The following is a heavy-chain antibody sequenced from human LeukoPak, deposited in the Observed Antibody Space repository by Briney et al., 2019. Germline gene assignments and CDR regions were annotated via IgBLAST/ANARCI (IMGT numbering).Heavy chain of an antibody. D-gene: IGHD6-13*01. V-gene: IGHV4-39*07. Sequence: SETLSLTCAVSGASISGSGYYWGWIRQPPGKGLAWIGNIYYSGSTYYNASLQSRVTISIDMSKNEFSLRLNSVTAADTAVYYCARGKGIAGTFDYWGQGTLVTVSS. CDR1: GASISGSGYY. CDR3: ARGKGIAGTFDY. CDR2: IYYSGST. J-gene: IGHJ4*02.